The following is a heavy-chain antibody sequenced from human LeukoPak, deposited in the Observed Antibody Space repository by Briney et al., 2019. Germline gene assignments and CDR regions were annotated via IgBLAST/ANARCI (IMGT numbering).Heavy chain of an antibody. CDR3: AKVEYSYGWTFDY. Sequence: GGTLRLSCAASGFTFSSYGMSWVRQAPGKGLEWVSAISGSGGSTYYADSVKGRFTISRDNSKNTLYLQMNSLRAEDTAVYYCAKVEYSYGWTFDYWGQGTLVTVSS. CDR2: ISGSGGST. J-gene: IGHJ4*02. D-gene: IGHD5-18*01. CDR1: GFTFSSYG. V-gene: IGHV3-23*01.